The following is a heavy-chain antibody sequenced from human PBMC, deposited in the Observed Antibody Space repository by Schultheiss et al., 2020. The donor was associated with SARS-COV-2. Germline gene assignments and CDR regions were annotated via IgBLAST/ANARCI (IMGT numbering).Heavy chain of an antibody. Sequence: SETLSLTCTVSGGSISSYYWSWIRQPPGKGLEWIGYIYYSGSTYYNPSLRSRVNISVDTSKNQFSLKLSSVTAADTAMYYCARGPHSASWYDPPWFDPWGQGTLVTVSS. CDR1: GGSISSYY. V-gene: IGHV4-59*12. D-gene: IGHD6-13*01. CDR2: IYYSGST. J-gene: IGHJ5*02. CDR3: ARGPHSASWYDPPWFDP.